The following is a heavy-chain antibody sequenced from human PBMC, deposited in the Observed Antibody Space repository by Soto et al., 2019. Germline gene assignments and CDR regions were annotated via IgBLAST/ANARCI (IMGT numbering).Heavy chain of an antibody. CDR3: ARVLVATRYYYYYGMDV. CDR1: GGSISSGGYY. CDR2: IYYSGST. J-gene: IGHJ6*02. Sequence: QVQLQESGPGLVKPSQTLSLTCTVSGGSISSGGYYWSWIRQHPGKGLEWIGYIYYSGSTYYNPSLKSRVTISVDTSKNQFPLTLSSVTAADTAVYYCARVLVATRYYYYYGMDVWGQGTTVTVSS. V-gene: IGHV4-31*03. D-gene: IGHD5-12*01.